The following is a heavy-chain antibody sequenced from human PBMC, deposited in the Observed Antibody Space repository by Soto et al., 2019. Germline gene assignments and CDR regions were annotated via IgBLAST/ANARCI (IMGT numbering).Heavy chain of an antibody. CDR3: ARAPRYSNFRGDWFDP. CDR1: GGSISSGDYY. Sequence: QVQLQESGPGLVKTSQTLSLTCTVSGGSISSGDYYWCWIRQPPGKGLEWIGYIYYSGSTYYNPSLKSRVTISVDTSKNQFSLKLSSVTAADTAVYYCARAPRYSNFRGDWFDPWGQGTLVTVSS. V-gene: IGHV4-30-4*01. CDR2: IYYSGST. D-gene: IGHD4-4*01. J-gene: IGHJ5*02.